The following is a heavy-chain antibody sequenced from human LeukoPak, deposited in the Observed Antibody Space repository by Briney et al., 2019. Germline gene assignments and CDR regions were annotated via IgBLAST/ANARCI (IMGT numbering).Heavy chain of an antibody. V-gene: IGHV4-34*01. CDR1: GGSFSGYY. J-gene: IGHJ4*02. CDR3: ARDKVGATAVDY. Sequence: PSETLSLTCAVYGGSFSGYYWSWIRQPPGKGLEWIGEINHSGSTNYNPSLKSRVTISVDTSKNQFSLKLSSVTAADTAVYYCARDKVGATAVDYWGQGTLVTVSS. CDR2: INHSGST. D-gene: IGHD1-26*01.